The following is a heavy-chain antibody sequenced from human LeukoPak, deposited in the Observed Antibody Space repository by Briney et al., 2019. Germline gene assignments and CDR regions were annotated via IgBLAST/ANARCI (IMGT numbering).Heavy chain of an antibody. CDR1: GFTFSSYG. J-gene: IGHJ4*02. CDR2: IRYDGSNK. V-gene: IGHV3-30*02. CDR3: AKEENSGWSESNFDY. Sequence: PGGSLRLSCAASGFTFSSYGMHWVRQAPGKGLEWVAFIRYDGSNKYYADSMKGRFTISRDNSKNTLYLQMNSLRAEDTAVYYCAKEENSGWSESNFDYWGQGTLVTVSS. D-gene: IGHD6-19*01.